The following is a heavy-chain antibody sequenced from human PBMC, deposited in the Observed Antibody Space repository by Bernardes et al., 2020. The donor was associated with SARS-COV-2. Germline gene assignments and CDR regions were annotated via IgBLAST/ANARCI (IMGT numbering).Heavy chain of an antibody. CDR1: GYTLSSYG. Sequence: ASVKVSCKASGYTLSSYGISWVRQAPGQGLEWMGWISAYKGNTNYAQNFQGRVTMTTDTSTSTAYMELRSLRSDDTAVYFCARDQEYITIFGDGMDVWGQGTTVTVSS. V-gene: IGHV1-18*04. CDR2: ISAYKGNT. D-gene: IGHD3-3*01. CDR3: ARDQEYITIFGDGMDV. J-gene: IGHJ6*02.